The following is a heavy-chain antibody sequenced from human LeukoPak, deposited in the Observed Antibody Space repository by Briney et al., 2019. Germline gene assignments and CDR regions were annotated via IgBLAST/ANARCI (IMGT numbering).Heavy chain of an antibody. Sequence: PGGSLRLSCAVSGFSFSSYAMSWVRQAPGKGLEWVSAISGRGGSTYYADSVKGRFTISRDNSKNTLYLQMNSLRAEDTAVYYCAKDRGSGWPQFDYWGQGTLATVSS. D-gene: IGHD6-19*01. CDR3: AKDRGSGWPQFDY. V-gene: IGHV3-23*01. J-gene: IGHJ4*02. CDR2: ISGRGGST. CDR1: GFSFSSYA.